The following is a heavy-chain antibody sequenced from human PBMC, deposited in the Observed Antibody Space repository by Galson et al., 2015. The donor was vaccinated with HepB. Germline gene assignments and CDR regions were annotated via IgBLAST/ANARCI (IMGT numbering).Heavy chain of an antibody. Sequence: SLRLSCAGSGFDFNDSSIHWVRQSPGKGLEWVAGVSFDGRNTYYADSVKGRFIISRDSSKKTVSLQMNSLRSRDTAVYYCTRAAAGRTATTTLAWGHGLLVTVSS. CDR1: GFDFNDSS. J-gene: IGHJ5*01. CDR2: VSFDGRNT. CDR3: TRAAAGRTATTTLA. D-gene: IGHD4-17*01. V-gene: IGHV3-30-3*01.